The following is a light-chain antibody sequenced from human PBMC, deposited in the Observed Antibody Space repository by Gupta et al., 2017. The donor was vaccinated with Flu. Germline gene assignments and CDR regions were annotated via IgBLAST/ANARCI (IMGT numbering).Light chain of an antibody. V-gene: IGLV3-25*01. CDR3: QSSDSRTTHVG. CDR2: KER. Sequence: GKTGKITCSGDAVREQYDYWYQQKSGQAPKLLIYKERERPSGVSERFSGSGSGTTVTLTISGVQAEEEADYFCQSSDSRTTHVGFGGGTKLTVL. CDR1: AVREQY. J-gene: IGLJ3*02.